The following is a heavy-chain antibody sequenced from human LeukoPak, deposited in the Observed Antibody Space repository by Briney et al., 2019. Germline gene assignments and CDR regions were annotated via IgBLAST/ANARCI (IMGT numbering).Heavy chain of an antibody. D-gene: IGHD2/OR15-2a*01. CDR2: VYDVGST. J-gene: IGHJ4*02. CDR1: GGSIGSHY. Sequence: SETLSLTCTVSGGSIGSHYWTWIRQTPGKGLEWIGYVYDVGSTKYNPSLKSRVTISVDTSKNQFSLRLSSVTAADTAVYYCARTRGTHISMAYLDFWGQGTLVTVSS. V-gene: IGHV4-59*11. CDR3: ARTRGTHISMAYLDF.